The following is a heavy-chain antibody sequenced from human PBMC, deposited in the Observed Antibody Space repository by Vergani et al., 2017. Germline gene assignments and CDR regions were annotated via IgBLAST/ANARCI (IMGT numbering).Heavy chain of an antibody. V-gene: IGHV1-18*04. CDR2: ISAYNGNT. D-gene: IGHD2-2*01. Sequence: QVQLVQSGAEVKKPGASVKVSCKASGYTFTSYGISWVRQAPGQGLEGMGWISAYNGNTNYAQKLQGRVTLTTDTATSTAYMELRSLRSADTAVYYCARDPDIVVVPAAPYYYYYYGMDVWGQGTTVTVSS. CDR1: GYTFTSYG. CDR3: ARDPDIVVVPAAPYYYYYYGMDV. J-gene: IGHJ6*02.